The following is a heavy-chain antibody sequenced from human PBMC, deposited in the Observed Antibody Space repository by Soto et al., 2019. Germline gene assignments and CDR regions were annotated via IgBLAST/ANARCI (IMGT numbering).Heavy chain of an antibody. Sequence: GGSLRLSCAASGFTFDDYAMHWVRRAPGKGLEWVSGISWNSGSIGYADSVKGRFTISRDNAKNSLYLQMNSLRAEDTALYYCAKDRDYGATPYYFDYWGQGTLVTVSS. CDR3: AKDRDYGATPYYFDY. J-gene: IGHJ4*02. V-gene: IGHV3-9*01. D-gene: IGHD4-17*01. CDR1: GFTFDDYA. CDR2: ISWNSGSI.